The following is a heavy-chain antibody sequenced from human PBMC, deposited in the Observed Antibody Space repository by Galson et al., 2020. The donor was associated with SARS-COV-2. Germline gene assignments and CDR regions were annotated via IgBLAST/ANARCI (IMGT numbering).Heavy chain of an antibody. CDR1: GYTSSSFA. Sequence: GGSLSLSCAPSGYTSSSFAMHWVRQAQGKGLEWAAIIPYSGSTAYNADSVRGRFTISRDNPKNTLYLQMNSQRGEDAAVYYCTRETFDYSSCFFGFWSQGSMVSVSA. CDR2: IPYSGSTA. CDR3: TRETFDYSSCFFGF. V-gene: IGHV3-30*04. J-gene: IGHJ4*02. D-gene: IGHD6-6*01.